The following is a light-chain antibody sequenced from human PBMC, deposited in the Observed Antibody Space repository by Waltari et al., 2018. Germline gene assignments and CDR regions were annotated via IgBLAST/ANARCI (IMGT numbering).Light chain of an antibody. Sequence: WQAGYQQKPGKAPKLLSYAASSLQSGVPERFSGGGSGTDFTLAISSLRPEDFGTYYCKQARSFPITFRPGTKVDMK. J-gene: IGKJ3*01. CDR3: KQARSFPIT. CDR1: W. V-gene: IGKV1-12*01. CDR2: AAS.